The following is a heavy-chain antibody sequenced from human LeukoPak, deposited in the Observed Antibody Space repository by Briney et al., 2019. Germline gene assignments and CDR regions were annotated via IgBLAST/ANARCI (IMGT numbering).Heavy chain of an antibody. Sequence: ASVKVSCKASGYTFTSYDINWVRQATGQGLEWMGWMNPNSGNTGYAQKFQGRVTITRNTSISTAYMELSSLRSEDTAVYYCARGKLGIAEAGTTLGRAYYMDVWGKGTTVTVSS. CDR3: ARGKLGIAEAGTTLGRAYYMDV. CDR2: MNPNSGNT. V-gene: IGHV1-8*03. J-gene: IGHJ6*03. CDR1: GYTFTSYD. D-gene: IGHD6-19*01.